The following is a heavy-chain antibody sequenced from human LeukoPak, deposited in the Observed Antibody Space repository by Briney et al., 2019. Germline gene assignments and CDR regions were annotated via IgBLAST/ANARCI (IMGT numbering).Heavy chain of an antibody. Sequence: GESLKISCKGSGYSFTSHWIGWVRRMPGKGLEYMGIIYPGDSDTRYSPSFQGQVTISADKSISTAYLQWSSLRASDTAMYYCARKGYCSSTSCYTDDAFGIWGQGTMVTVSS. CDR2: IYPGDSDT. CDR1: GYSFTSHW. D-gene: IGHD2-2*01. J-gene: IGHJ3*02. V-gene: IGHV5-51*01. CDR3: ARKGYCSSTSCYTDDAFGI.